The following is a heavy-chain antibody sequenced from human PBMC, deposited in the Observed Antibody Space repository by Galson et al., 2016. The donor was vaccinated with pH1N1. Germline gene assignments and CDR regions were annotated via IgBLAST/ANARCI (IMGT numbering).Heavy chain of an antibody. D-gene: IGHD2-15*01. V-gene: IGHV1-46*01. CDR1: GYTFTNYY. J-gene: IGHJ5*02. CDR3: ARAVQNCSGGSCYSFDR. Sequence: SGYTFTNYYMHWVRQAPGQGLEWMGIINPSGGSARFAQKFQGRVTMTRDTSTNTVYMELSSLKSDDTAVYYCARAVQNCSGGSCYSFDRWGQGTLVTVSS. CDR2: INPSGGSA.